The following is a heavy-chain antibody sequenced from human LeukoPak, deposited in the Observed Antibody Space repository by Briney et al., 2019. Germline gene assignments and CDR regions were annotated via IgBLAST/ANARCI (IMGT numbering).Heavy chain of an antibody. D-gene: IGHD3-10*01. CDR3: ARGTYGSGSYY. V-gene: IGHV4-30-4*01. Sequence: SETLSLTCTVSGCSISSGDYFWSWIRQPPGKGLEWIGDIYSSGTTYYNPSLKSRVTISVDTSKNQFSLKLTSVTAADTAVYFWARGTYGSGSYYWGQGTLVTVSS. CDR2: IYSSGTT. J-gene: IGHJ4*02. CDR1: GCSISSGDYF.